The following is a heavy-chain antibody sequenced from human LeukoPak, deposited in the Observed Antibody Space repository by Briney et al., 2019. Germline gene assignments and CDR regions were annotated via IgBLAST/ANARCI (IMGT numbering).Heavy chain of an antibody. CDR1: GFTFSSYS. V-gene: IGHV3-48*04. Sequence: RSGGSLRLSCAASGFTFSSYSMNWVRQAPGKGLEWVSYISSSSSTKYYADSVKGRFTISRDNAKNSLYLQMNSLRAEDTAVYYCARSRDGYNQDYWGQGTLVTVSS. CDR3: ARSRDGYNQDY. J-gene: IGHJ4*02. CDR2: ISSSSSTK. D-gene: IGHD5-24*01.